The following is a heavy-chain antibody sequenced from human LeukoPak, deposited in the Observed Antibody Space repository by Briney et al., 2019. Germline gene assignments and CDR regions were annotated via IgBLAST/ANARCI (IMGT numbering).Heavy chain of an antibody. CDR3: ARDQVLPRHRVWFDP. CDR2: IKQDGSDK. J-gene: IGHJ5*02. CDR1: GFIFSSYW. V-gene: IGHV3-7*01. Sequence: GGSLRLSCTASGFIFSSYWMSWVRQAPGKGLEWVANIKQDGSDKYYGDSVKGRFTLSRDNAKNSLFLQMNSLRAEDTAVYYCARDQVLPRHRVWFDPWGQGTLVTVSS. D-gene: IGHD4/OR15-4a*01.